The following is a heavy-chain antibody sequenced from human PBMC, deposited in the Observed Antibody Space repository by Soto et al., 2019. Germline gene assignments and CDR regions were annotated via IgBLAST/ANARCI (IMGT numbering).Heavy chain of an antibody. CDR2: ISYDGSNK. Sequence: QVQLVESGGGVVQPGRSLRLSCAASGFTFSSYGMHWVRQAPGKGLEWVAVISYDGSNKYYADSVKGRFTISRDNSKNTLYLQMNSLRAEDTAVYYCAKDPGTSYYYYYGMDVW. CDR1: GFTFSSYG. V-gene: IGHV3-30*18. J-gene: IGHJ6*01. CDR3: AKDPGTSYYYYYGMDV.